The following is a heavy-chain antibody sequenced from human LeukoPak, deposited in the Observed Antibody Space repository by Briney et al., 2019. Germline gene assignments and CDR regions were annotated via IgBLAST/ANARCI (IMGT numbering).Heavy chain of an antibody. CDR3: ARNYYYRFDY. D-gene: IGHD3-10*01. J-gene: IGHJ4*02. V-gene: IGHV3-7*01. CDR1: GFTFTNYW. CDR2: IKQDGSVE. Sequence: GGSLRLSCAASGFTFTNYWMTWVRQAPGKGLEWVANIKQDGSVENYVDSLRGRFTISRDNAKESLYLQMNSLRAEDTAVYFCARNYYYRFDYWGREPWSPSPQ.